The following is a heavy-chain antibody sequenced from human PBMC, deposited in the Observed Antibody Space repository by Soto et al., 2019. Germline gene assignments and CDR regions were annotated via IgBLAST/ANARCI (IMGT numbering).Heavy chain of an antibody. D-gene: IGHD3-3*01. J-gene: IGHJ6*02. CDR3: ARAWSGHGYYYYGMDV. V-gene: IGHV3-11*01. CDR2: ISSSGSTI. Sequence: PGGSLRLSCAASGFTFSDYYMSWIRQAPGQGLEWVSYISSSGSTIYYADSVKGRFTISRDNAKNSLYLQMNSLRAEDTAVYYCARAWSGHGYYYYGMDVWGQGTTVTVSS. CDR1: GFTFSDYY.